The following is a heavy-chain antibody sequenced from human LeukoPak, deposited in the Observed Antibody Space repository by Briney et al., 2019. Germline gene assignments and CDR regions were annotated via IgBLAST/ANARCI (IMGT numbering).Heavy chain of an antibody. V-gene: IGHV3-48*04. Sequence: GGSLRLSCAVSGFTFSSYSMNWVRRAPGKGLEWVSYISSSSSTIYYADSVKGRFTISRDNAKNSLYLQMNSLRAEETAVYYCARVAAAGFDYWGQGTLVTVSS. CDR1: GFTFSSYS. D-gene: IGHD6-13*01. J-gene: IGHJ4*02. CDR3: ARVAAAGFDY. CDR2: ISSSSSTI.